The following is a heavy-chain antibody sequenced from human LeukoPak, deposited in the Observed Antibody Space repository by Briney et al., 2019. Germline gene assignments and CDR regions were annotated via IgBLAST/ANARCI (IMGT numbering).Heavy chain of an antibody. V-gene: IGHV1-46*01. CDR1: GYTFTNYY. D-gene: IGHD3-22*01. J-gene: IGHJ4*02. CDR3: ARGIGLDYDSSGLD. CDR2: IHPSGGST. Sequence: ASVKVCFKASGYTFTNYYMHWVRQAPGQGLEWMRVIHPSGGSTSFAQKFQGRVTMTRDTSTSTVYMELSSLRSDDTAVYYCARGIGLDYDSSGLDWGQGTLVTVSS.